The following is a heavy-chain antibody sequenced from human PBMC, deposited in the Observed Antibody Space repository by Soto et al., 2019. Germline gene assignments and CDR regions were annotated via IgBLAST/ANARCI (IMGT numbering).Heavy chain of an antibody. CDR2: IRCSGGST. J-gene: IGHJ6*02. Sequence: GGPRWQSRFTTSSDIGTVSRMRVSPGTRKGLAWVSVIRCSGGSTYYADSVKGRFTISRDNSKNTLYLQMNSLRAEDTAVYYCAKRQEDPHLGVTTTYGMDAWGQGTTVTVSS. CDR3: AKRQEDPHLGVTTTYGMDA. CDR1: SSDIGTVS. V-gene: IGHV3-23*01. D-gene: IGHD1-1*01.